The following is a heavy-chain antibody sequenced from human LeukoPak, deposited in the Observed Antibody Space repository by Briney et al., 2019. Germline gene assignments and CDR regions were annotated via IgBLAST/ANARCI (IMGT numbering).Heavy chain of an antibody. CDR2: ISSSGSTI. V-gene: IGHV3-11*01. D-gene: IGHD2-2*01. Sequence: GGSLRLSCAASGFTFSDYYMSWIRQAPGKGLEWVSYISSSGSTIYYADSVKGRFTISRDNAKNSLYLQMNSMRAEDTAVYYCTRASPIVVPAAAHYWGQGTLVTVSS. J-gene: IGHJ4*01. CDR3: TRASPIVVPAAAHY. CDR1: GFTFSDYY.